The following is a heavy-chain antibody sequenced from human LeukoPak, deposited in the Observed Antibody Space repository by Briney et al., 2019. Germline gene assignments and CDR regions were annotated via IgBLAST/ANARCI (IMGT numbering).Heavy chain of an antibody. Sequence: GGSLRLSCAASGFTFSSYGMHWVRQAPGKGLEWVAFIRYDGSNKYYADSVKGRFTISRDNSKNTLYLQMSSLRAEDTAVYYCAKDGALGNYFDYWGQGTLVTVSS. V-gene: IGHV3-30*02. D-gene: IGHD4/OR15-4a*01. CDR2: IRYDGSNK. CDR1: GFTFSSYG. J-gene: IGHJ4*02. CDR3: AKDGALGNYFDY.